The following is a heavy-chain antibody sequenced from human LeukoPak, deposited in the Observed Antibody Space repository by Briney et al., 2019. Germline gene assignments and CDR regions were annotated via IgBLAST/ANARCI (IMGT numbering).Heavy chain of an antibody. CDR3: ARVNQLLTNWFDP. Sequence: SETLSLTCTVSGYSISSGYYWGWIRQPPGKGLEWIGSIYHNGGTYYNPSLKSRVTISVDTSKNQFSLKLSSVTAADTAVYYCARVNQLLTNWFDPWGQGTLVTVSS. V-gene: IGHV4-38-2*02. CDR1: GYSISSGYY. J-gene: IGHJ5*02. D-gene: IGHD2-2*01. CDR2: IYHNGGT.